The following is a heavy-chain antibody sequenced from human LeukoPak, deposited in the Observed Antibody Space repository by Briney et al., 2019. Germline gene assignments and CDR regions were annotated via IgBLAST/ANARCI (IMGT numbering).Heavy chain of an antibody. CDR3: ARGGGRGPYGGNADY. CDR2: IYSGGAT. J-gene: IGHJ4*02. Sequence: GGSLRLSCAASGFTVSNNYMTWVRQAPGKGLEWVSIIYSGGATFYAESVKDRFTISRDNSKNTLYLQMDSLRAEDTAVYYCARGGGRGPYGGNADYWGQGTLVTVSS. D-gene: IGHD4-23*01. CDR1: GFTVSNNY. V-gene: IGHV3-66*01.